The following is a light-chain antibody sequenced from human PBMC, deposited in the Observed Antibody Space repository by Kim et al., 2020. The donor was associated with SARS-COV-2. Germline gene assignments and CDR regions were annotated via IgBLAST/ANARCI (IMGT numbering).Light chain of an antibody. V-gene: IGLV1-40*01. CDR3: QSYDANLRGAV. Sequence: RVTTACYGTASYIGSDFVVHWYHQLPGAAPNVVIYSSDKRPSGGPDRFSGSRSGPSASLAITGLQPDDEGHYYCQSYDANLRGAVFGGGTRLAVL. J-gene: IGLJ3*02. CDR1: ASYIGSDFV. CDR2: SSD.